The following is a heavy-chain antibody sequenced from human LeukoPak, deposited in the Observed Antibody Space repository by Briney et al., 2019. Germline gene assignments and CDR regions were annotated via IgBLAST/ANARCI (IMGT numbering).Heavy chain of an antibody. J-gene: IGHJ6*03. Sequence: GGSLRLSCAASGFTFSDYYMSWIRQAPGKGLEWVSYISSSSSTIYYADSVKGRFTISRDNAKNSLYLQMNSLRAEDTAVYYCARARTYYDFWSGYYPRIYYYYMDVWGKGTTVTVSS. CDR3: ARARTYYDFWSGYYPRIYYYYMDV. V-gene: IGHV3-11*04. D-gene: IGHD3-3*01. CDR2: ISSSSSTI. CDR1: GFTFSDYY.